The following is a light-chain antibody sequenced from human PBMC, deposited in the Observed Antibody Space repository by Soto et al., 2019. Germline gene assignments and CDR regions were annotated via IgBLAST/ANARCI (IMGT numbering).Light chain of an antibody. CDR2: DAS. CDR1: QGISSA. J-gene: IGKJ5*01. Sequence: AIQLTQSPSSLSASLGYRFTITFRASQGISSALAWYQQKPGKAPKLLIYDASSLESGVPSRFSGSGSGTDFTLTISSLQPEDFATYYCQQFNNYPHRVTFGQGTRLEIK. CDR3: QQFNNYPHRVT. V-gene: IGKV1D-13*01.